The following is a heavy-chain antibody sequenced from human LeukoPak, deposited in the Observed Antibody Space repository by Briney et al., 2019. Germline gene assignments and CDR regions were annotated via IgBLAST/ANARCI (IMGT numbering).Heavy chain of an antibody. CDR3: ARVHRRAYSSSSQGFDP. CDR1: GYTFTSYG. D-gene: IGHD6-6*01. CDR2: ISAYNGNT. V-gene: IGHV1-18*01. Sequence: ASVKVSRKASGYTFTSYGISWVRQAPGQGLEWMGWISAYNGNTNYAQKLQGRVTMTTDTSTSTAYMELRSLRSDDTAVYYCARVHRRAYSSSSQGFDPWGQGTLVTVSP. J-gene: IGHJ5*02.